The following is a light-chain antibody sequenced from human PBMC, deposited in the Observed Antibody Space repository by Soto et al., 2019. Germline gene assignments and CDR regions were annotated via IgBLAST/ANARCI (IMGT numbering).Light chain of an antibody. CDR1: QGIRND. Sequence: AIQMTQSPSSLSASVGDRVTMTCRASQGIRNDLGWYQKKPGKAPKLLIYAASSLQSGVPLRFSGSGSGTDFTLTISSLQAEDFATYYCLQDYNSPYTFGQGTKLEIK. V-gene: IGKV1-6*01. CDR2: AAS. J-gene: IGKJ2*01. CDR3: LQDYNSPYT.